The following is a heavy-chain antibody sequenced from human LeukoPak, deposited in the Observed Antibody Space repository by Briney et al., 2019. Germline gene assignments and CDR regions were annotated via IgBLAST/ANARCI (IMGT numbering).Heavy chain of an antibody. D-gene: IGHD1-26*01. CDR1: GFSFSYYG. CDR2: IWYDGSNE. V-gene: IGHV3-33*01. J-gene: IGHJ4*01. CDR3: ARDHEWGRAYFDY. Sequence: GGSLTLSCAASGFSFSYYGMHWVRQAPGKGLEWVAVIWYDGSNEYCADSVKGRFTISRDNSKNTLYLQMNSLRAEDTAVYYCARDHEWGRAYFDYWGQGTLVTVSS.